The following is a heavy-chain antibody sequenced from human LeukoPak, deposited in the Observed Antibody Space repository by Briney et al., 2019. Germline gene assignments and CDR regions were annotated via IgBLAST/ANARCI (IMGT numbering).Heavy chain of an antibody. CDR2: ISGDGSST. CDR1: GFTFSTKW. V-gene: IGHV3-74*03. CDR3: AREGLQYYYDSSGYPYFDY. D-gene: IGHD3-22*01. Sequence: GGSLRLSCPASGFTFSTKWMHWVRQVPGKGLLWVSRISGDGSSTLYADSVKGRFTISRDNVENSLYLQMNSLRAEDTAVYYCAREGLQYYYDSSGYPYFDYWGRGTLVTVSS. J-gene: IGHJ4*02.